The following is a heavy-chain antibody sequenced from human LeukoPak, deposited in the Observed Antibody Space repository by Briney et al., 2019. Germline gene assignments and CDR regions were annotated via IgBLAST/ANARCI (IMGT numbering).Heavy chain of an antibody. D-gene: IGHD6-13*01. V-gene: IGHV5-51*01. CDR3: ARHGPGIAAAGYYYYYYMHV. J-gene: IGHJ6*03. Sequence: GESLKISCKGSGYSFTNYWIDWVRQMPGKGLEWMGIIYPGDPDTRYSPSFQGQVTISADKSISTACLQWSSLKASDTAMYYCARHGPGIAAAGYYYYYYMHVWGKGTTVTISS. CDR1: GYSFTNYW. CDR2: IYPGDPDT.